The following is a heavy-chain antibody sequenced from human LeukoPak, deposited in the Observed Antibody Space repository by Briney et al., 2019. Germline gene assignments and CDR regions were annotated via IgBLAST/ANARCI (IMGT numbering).Heavy chain of an antibody. Sequence: SETLSLTCTVSGGSISSYYWSWIRQPAGKGLEWIGRIYTSGSTNYNPSLKSRVTMSVDTSKDQFSLKLSSVTAADTAVYYCARDSHYDILTGYFHFDYWGQGTLVTVSS. V-gene: IGHV4-4*07. J-gene: IGHJ4*02. CDR2: IYTSGST. CDR3: ARDSHYDILTGYFHFDY. D-gene: IGHD3-9*01. CDR1: GGSISSYY.